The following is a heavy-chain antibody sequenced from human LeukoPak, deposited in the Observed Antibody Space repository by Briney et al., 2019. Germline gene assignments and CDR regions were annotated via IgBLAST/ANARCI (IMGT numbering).Heavy chain of an antibody. Sequence: GGSLRLSCAASGFTFRSHDMSWVRQAPGKGLEWVSCISASGGSTFYADSVKGRFTISRDNSKNTLYLQMNSLRAEDTAVYYCARPIGYCSSTSCYIYYYGMDVWGQGTTVTVSS. J-gene: IGHJ6*02. V-gene: IGHV3-23*01. CDR2: ISASGGST. CDR1: GFTFRSHD. CDR3: ARPIGYCSSTSCYIYYYGMDV. D-gene: IGHD2-2*02.